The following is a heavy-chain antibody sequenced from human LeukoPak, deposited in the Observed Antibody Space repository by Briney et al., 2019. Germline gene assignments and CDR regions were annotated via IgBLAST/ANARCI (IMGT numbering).Heavy chain of an antibody. V-gene: IGHV3-48*03. CDR3: ARGASNWNFDYYGMDV. D-gene: IGHD1-1*01. CDR1: GFTFSSYA. CDR2: ISSSGSTI. Sequence: GGSLRLSCAASGFTFSSYALNWVRQAPGKGLEGVSYISSSGSTIYYADSVKGRFTISRDNAKNSLYVQMNSLRAEDTAVYYCARGASNWNFDYYGMDVWGQGTTVTVSS. J-gene: IGHJ6*02.